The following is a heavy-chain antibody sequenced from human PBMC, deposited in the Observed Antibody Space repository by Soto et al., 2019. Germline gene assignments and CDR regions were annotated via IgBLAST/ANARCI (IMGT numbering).Heavy chain of an antibody. CDR1: GFTFSSYW. V-gene: IGHV3-74*01. CDR2: IDSDGSSR. Sequence: EVQLVESGGDLVQPGGSLRLSCEASGFTFSSYWMHWVRQVPGKGLVWVSQIDSDGSSRTYADSVKGRFTISRDNVKNTVYLQMNSLKAEDTAVYYCASDYPGNGIDYWGQGTLVTVSS. CDR3: ASDYPGNGIDY. D-gene: IGHD1-1*01. J-gene: IGHJ4*02.